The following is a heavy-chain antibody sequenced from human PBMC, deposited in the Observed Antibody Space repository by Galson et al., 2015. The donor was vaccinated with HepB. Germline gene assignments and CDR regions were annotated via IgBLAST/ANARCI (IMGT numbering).Heavy chain of an antibody. D-gene: IGHD3-3*01. V-gene: IGHV1-69*13. CDR2: IIPIFGTA. CDR1: GGTFSSYA. CDR3: ASGNYDFWSGYLYPYYYYGMDV. J-gene: IGHJ6*02. Sequence: SVKVSCKASGGTFSSYAISWVRQAPGQGLEWMGGIIPIFGTANYAQKFQGRVTITADESTSTAYMELSSLRSEDTAVYYCASGNYDFWSGYLYPYYYYGMDVWGQGTTVTVSS.